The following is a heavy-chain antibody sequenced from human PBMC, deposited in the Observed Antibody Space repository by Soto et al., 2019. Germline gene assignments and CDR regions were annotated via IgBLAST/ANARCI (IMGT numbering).Heavy chain of an antibody. V-gene: IGHV3-21*01. CDR2: ISSSSSYI. J-gene: IGHJ4*02. CDR1: GFTFSSYS. CDR3: ARDFVVVPAAMGY. Sequence: GGSLRLSCAASGFTFSSYSMNWVRQAPGKGLEWVSSISSSSSYIYYADSVKGRFTISRDNAKNSLYLQMNSLRAEDTAVYYCARDFVVVPAAMGYWGQGTLVTVSS. D-gene: IGHD2-2*01.